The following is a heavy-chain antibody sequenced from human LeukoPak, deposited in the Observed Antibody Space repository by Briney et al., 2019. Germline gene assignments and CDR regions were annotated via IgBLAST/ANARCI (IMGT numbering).Heavy chain of an antibody. CDR2: ITASSYI. CDR3: ARDPGPGDY. V-gene: IGHV3-21*01. J-gene: IGHJ4*02. Sequence: GGSLRLSWAASGFTFSGYSMNWVRQAPGKGLEWVSSITASSYIYYADSVKGRFTISRDNAKNSLYLQMNSLRAEDTAVYYCARDPGPGDYWGQGTLVTVSS. D-gene: IGHD2-8*02. CDR1: GFTFSGYS.